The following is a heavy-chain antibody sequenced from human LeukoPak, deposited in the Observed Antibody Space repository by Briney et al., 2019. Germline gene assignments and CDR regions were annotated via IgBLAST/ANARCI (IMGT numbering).Heavy chain of an antibody. J-gene: IGHJ5*02. CDR3: AREGWTWWLRLNWFDP. Sequence: SQTLSLTCAISGDSVSSNSAAWNWIRQSPSRGLEWLGRTYYRSKWYNDYAVSVKSRITINPDTSKNQFSLQLNSVTPEDTAVYYCAREGWTWWLRLNWFDPWGQGTLVTVSS. V-gene: IGHV6-1*01. D-gene: IGHD5-12*01. CDR2: TYYRSKWYN. CDR1: GDSVSSNSAA.